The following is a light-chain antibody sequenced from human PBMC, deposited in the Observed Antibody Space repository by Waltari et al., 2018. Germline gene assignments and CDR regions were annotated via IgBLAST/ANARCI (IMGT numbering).Light chain of an antibody. CDR2: RVS. CDR1: EDLMSSDGNTY. Sequence: VLTQSPLSLPVTLGQPASISCRSNEDLMSSDGNTYLNWFQQRPGQAPRRLMYRVSNRDSGVPDRTSGSGSGTDFTLQISRVEAEDVGVYCCMQGTQGYTFGQGTKLEIK. V-gene: IGKV2-30*01. J-gene: IGKJ2*01. CDR3: MQGTQGYT.